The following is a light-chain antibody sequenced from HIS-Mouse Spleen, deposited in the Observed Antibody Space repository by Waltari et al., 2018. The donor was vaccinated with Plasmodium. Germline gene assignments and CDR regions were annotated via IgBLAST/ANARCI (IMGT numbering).Light chain of an antibody. V-gene: IGLV2-23*02. CDR1: SSDVGSYNL. Sequence: QSALTQPASVSGSPGQSITISCTGTSSDVGSYNLVSWYQQHPGKAPNLMIYEASKRPSGVSNRFSGSKSGNTASLTISGLQAEDEADYYCCSYAGSSTFVFGGGTKLTVL. CDR2: EAS. J-gene: IGLJ3*02. CDR3: CSYAGSSTFV.